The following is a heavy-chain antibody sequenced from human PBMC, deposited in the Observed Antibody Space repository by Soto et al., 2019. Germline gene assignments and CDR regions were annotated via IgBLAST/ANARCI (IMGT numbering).Heavy chain of an antibody. D-gene: IGHD2-2*02. CDR1: GGSFSGYY. CDR3: ARRKIVVVPAAIRRVHWFDP. V-gene: IGHV4-34*01. CDR2: INHSGST. J-gene: IGHJ5*02. Sequence: KASETLSLTGAVYGGSFSGYYWSWMRQPPGKGLEWIGEINHSGSTNYNPSLKSRVTISVDTSKNQFSLKLSSVTAADTAVYYCARRKIVVVPAAIRRVHWFDPWGQGTLVTVSS.